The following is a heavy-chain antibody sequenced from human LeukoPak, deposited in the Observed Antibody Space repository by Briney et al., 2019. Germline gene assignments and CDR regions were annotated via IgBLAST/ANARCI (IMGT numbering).Heavy chain of an antibody. J-gene: IGHJ3*02. CDR3: ARDPAWVTSGYYYPDAFDI. V-gene: IGHV3-21*01. CDR2: ISGSSTYI. CDR1: GFTFNSYS. Sequence: GGSLRPSCAASGFTFNSYSMNWVRQAPGRGLEWVSSISGSSTYIYYADSVKGRFTLSRDNAKNSLYLQMNSLRAEDTAVYYCARDPAWVTSGYYYPDAFDIWGQGTMVTVST. D-gene: IGHD3-22*01.